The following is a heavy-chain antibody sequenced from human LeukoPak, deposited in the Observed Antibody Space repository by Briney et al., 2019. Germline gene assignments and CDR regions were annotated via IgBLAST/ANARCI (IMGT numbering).Heavy chain of an antibody. CDR1: GGSISSYY. CDR3: ARDSQYYDILTGYPKLHDAFDI. D-gene: IGHD3-9*01. V-gene: IGHV4-4*07. CDR2: IYTSGST. Sequence: SETLSLTCTVSGGSISSYYWSWIRQPAGKGLEWIGRIYTSGSTNYNTSLKSRVTMSVDTSKNKFSLKLSSVTAADTAVYYCARDSQYYDILTGYPKLHDAFDIWGQGTMVTVSS. J-gene: IGHJ3*02.